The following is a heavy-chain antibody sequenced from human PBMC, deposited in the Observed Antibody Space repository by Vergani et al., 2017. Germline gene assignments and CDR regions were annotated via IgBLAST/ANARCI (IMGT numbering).Heavy chain of an antibody. CDR1: GYTFTSYG. D-gene: IGHD6-13*01. J-gene: IGHJ4*02. CDR3: ARDRELYSSSWETFDY. V-gene: IGHV1-18*04. CDR2: ISAYNGNT. Sequence: QVQLVQSGAEVKEPGASVKVSCKASGYTFTSYGISWVRQAPGQGLEWMGWISAYNGNTNYAQKLQGRVTMTTDPSTSTAYMELRSLRSDDTAVCYCARDRELYSSSWETFDYWGQGTLVTVSS.